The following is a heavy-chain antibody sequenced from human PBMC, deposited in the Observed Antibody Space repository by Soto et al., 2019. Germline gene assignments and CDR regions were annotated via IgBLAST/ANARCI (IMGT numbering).Heavy chain of an antibody. D-gene: IGHD3-3*01. CDR1: GGTFSSYA. CDR3: ARENRFLEWLLCWFDP. Sequence: QVQLVQSGAEVEKPGSSVKVSCKASGGTFSSYAISWVRQAPGQGLEWMGGIIPIFGTANYAQKFQGRVTITADESTSTAYMELSSLRSEDTAVYYCARENRFLEWLLCWFDPWGQGTLVTVSS. J-gene: IGHJ5*02. V-gene: IGHV1-69*01. CDR2: IIPIFGTA.